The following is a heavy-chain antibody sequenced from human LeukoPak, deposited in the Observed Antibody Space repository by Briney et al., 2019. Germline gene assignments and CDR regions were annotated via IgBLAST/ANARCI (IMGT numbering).Heavy chain of an antibody. CDR2: ISASGGST. Sequence: GGSLRLSCAASGFTFSSCAMSWVRQAPGTGLEWVSAISASGGSTYYADSVKGRFSISRDNSKDTLYLQMDSLRAEDTAVYYCAKDRSPFDPWGQGTLVTVPS. J-gene: IGHJ5*02. CDR3: AKDRSPFDP. V-gene: IGHV3-23*01. CDR1: GFTFSSCA.